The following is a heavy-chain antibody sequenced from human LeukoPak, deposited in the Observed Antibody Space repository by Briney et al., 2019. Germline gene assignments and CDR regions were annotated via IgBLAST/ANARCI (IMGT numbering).Heavy chain of an antibody. CDR1: GGSISSYY. V-gene: IGHV4-34*01. CDR3: AILSRRTNFDY. Sequence: SETLSLTCTVSGGSISSYYWSWIRQPPGKGLEWIGEINHSGSTNYNPSLKSRVTISVDTSKNQFSLKLSSVTAADTAVYYCAILSRRTNFDYWGQGTLVTVSS. J-gene: IGHJ4*02. CDR2: INHSGST.